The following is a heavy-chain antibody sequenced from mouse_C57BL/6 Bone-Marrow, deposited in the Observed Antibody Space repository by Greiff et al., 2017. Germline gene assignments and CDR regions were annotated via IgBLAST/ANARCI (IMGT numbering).Heavy chain of an antibody. CDR3: ARLLTGTYWYFDV. CDR2: INPSNGGT. V-gene: IGHV1-53*01. J-gene: IGHJ1*03. CDR1: GYTFTSYW. Sequence: QVQLQQPGTELVKPGASVKLSCKASGYTFTSYWMHWVKQRPGQGLEWIGNINPSNGGTNYNEKFKSKATLTVDKSASTAYMQLSSLTSEDSAVYYCARLLTGTYWYFDVWGTGTTVTVSS. D-gene: IGHD4-1*01.